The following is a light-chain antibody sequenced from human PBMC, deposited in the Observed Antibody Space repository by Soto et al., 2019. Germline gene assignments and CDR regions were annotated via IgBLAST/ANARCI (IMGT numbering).Light chain of an antibody. CDR3: SSDTSSSTVV. Sequence: QSVLTQPASVSGSPGQTITISCTGTSSDVGGYNYVSWYQQHPGKAPKLMIYDVSNRPSGVSNRFSGSKSGKTASLTISGLQAEDEADYYCSSDTSSSTVVFGVGTQVNVL. V-gene: IGLV2-14*01. J-gene: IGLJ2*01. CDR1: SSDVGGYNY. CDR2: DVS.